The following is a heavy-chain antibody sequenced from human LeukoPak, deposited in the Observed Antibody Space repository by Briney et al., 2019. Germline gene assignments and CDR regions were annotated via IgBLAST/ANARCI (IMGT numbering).Heavy chain of an antibody. D-gene: IGHD3-22*01. CDR2: ISGSGGST. J-gene: IGHJ4*02. V-gene: IGHV3-23*01. Sequence: PGGSLRLSCAASGFTFSSYAMSWVRQAPGKGLEWVSAISGSGGSTYYEDSVKGRFTISRNNSKNTLYLQMNSLRAEDTAVYYCASPVDYDSSGYYYWGQGTLVTVSS. CDR3: ASPVDYDSSGYYY. CDR1: GFTFSSYA.